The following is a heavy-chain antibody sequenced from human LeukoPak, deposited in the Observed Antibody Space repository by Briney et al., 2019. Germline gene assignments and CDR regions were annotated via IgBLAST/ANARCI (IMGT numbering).Heavy chain of an antibody. J-gene: IGHJ3*02. CDR2: IYYSGNT. CDR3: ARLGYYDSSGYPHDAFDI. D-gene: IGHD3-22*01. Sequence: SETLSLTCTVSGGSISSYYWSWIRQPPGMGLEWIGYIYYSGNTNYNPSLKSRATISVDTSKNQFSLKLSSVTAADTAVYYCARLGYYDSSGYPHDAFDIWGQGTMVTVSS. CDR1: GGSISSYY. V-gene: IGHV4-59*08.